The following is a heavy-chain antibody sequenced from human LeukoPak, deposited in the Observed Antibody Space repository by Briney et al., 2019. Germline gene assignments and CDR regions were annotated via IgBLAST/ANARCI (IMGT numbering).Heavy chain of an antibody. Sequence: GGSLSLSCAASGFTFSSYAMLWVRQAPARGRAGVSAISGSVGSTYYAHSVKGRFTISRDNSKNVVYLQMNSLRAEDTATYYCARWADGKRFDYWGQRTLVTVSS. J-gene: IGHJ4*02. CDR2: ISGSVGST. D-gene: IGHD5-24*01. CDR1: GFTFSSYA. V-gene: IGHV3-23*01. CDR3: ARWADGKRFDY.